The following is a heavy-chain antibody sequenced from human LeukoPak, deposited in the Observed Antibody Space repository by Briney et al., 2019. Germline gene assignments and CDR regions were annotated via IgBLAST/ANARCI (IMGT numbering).Heavy chain of an antibody. Sequence: ASVKVSCKXSGYTFTSYDINWVRKATGQGLERMGWMNPNSGNTGYSQKFQGRVTITRNTSISTAYMELSSLRSEDTAVYYCARVSVTYYDFWSGYYTGYYYYYMDVWGKGTTVTVSS. CDR3: ARVSVTYYDFWSGYYTGYYYYYMDV. D-gene: IGHD3-3*01. V-gene: IGHV1-8*03. J-gene: IGHJ6*03. CDR2: MNPNSGNT. CDR1: GYTFTSYD.